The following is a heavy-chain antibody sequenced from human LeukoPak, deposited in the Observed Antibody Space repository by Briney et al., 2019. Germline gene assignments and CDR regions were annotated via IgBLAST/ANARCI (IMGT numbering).Heavy chain of an antibody. J-gene: IGHJ3*02. CDR2: MSAYNGKT. D-gene: IGHD5-18*01. V-gene: IGHV1-18*01. CDR1: GYSFTSYG. Sequence: ASVKVSCKASGYSFTSYGFNWVRQAPGQGLEWMGWMSAYNGKTNYAHSLQGRVTVTADTSTSTAYMELRSLRSEDTAVYYCARGMGYSYGHPQGDFDIWGQRTMVTVSS. CDR3: ARGMGYSYGHPQGDFDI.